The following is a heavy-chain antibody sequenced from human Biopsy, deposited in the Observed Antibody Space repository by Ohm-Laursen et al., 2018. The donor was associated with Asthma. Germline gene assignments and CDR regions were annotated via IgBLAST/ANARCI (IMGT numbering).Heavy chain of an antibody. V-gene: IGHV1-3*01. D-gene: IGHD6-19*01. CDR1: GYTFIHFT. CDR3: ARDLKYSSGWYPDAFDI. CDR2: INAGDGNT. J-gene: IGHJ3*02. Sequence: ASVKVSCKASGYTFIHFTIHWVRQAPGQRLEWMGWINAGDGNTKYSQKFQGRVTITRDTSASTAYMELSSLRSEDTAVYYCARDLKYSSGWYPDAFDIWGQGTMVTVSS.